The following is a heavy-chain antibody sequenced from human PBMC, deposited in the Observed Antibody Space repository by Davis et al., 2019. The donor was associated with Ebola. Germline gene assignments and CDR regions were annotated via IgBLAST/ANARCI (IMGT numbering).Heavy chain of an antibody. CDR3: ARVATFTDVWRAPGPKAQPYYFDY. V-gene: IGHV4-59*01. CDR2: IYYSGST. CDR1: GGSISSYY. D-gene: IGHD3-3*01. J-gene: IGHJ4*02. Sequence: SETLSLTCTVSGGSISSYYWSWIRQPPGKGLEWIGYIYYSGSTNYNPSLKSRVTISVDTSKNQFSLKLSSVTAADTAVYYCARVATFTDVWRAPGPKAQPYYFDYWGQGILVAVSS.